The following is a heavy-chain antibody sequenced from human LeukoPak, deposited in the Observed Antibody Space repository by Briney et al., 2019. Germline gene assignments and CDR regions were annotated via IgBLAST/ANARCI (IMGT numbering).Heavy chain of an antibody. CDR1: GYTFTGYY. J-gene: IGHJ5*02. CDR3: ARGLATRRYTLVWTIQIWFDP. CDR2: MNPNSGNT. D-gene: IGHD3/OR15-3a*01. V-gene: IGHV1-8*02. Sequence: ASVKVSCKASGYTFTGYYMHWVRQAPGQGLEWMGWMNPNSGNTGYAQKFRGRVTMTRNTSISTAYMELSSLRSEDTAVYYCARGLATRRYTLVWTIQIWFDPWGQGTLVTVSS.